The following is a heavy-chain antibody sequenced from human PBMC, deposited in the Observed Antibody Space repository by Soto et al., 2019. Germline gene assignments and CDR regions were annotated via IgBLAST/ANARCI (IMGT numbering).Heavy chain of an antibody. CDR3: SRDPLSCHIGRH. V-gene: IGHV3-7*01. CDR2: MSPDGRKR. CDR1: GFTFSDYW. Sequence: EVQLVESGGGLVQPGGSLRLSFAASGFTFSDYWLSWVGQSPVKGLEWVANMSPDGRKRYYLDSLKGRFTISRDNAKKSLYLQMNRLSAEDTAVYFCSRDPLSCHIGRHWGQGTLVIGSS. J-gene: IGHJ4*02.